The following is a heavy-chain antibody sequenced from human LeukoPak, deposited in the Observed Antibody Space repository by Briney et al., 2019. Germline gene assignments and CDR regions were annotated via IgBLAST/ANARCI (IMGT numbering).Heavy chain of an antibody. V-gene: IGHV3-48*01. CDR3: ASAVLLWFGGYPDY. Sequence: GGSLRLSCAASGFTFSSYSMNGVRQAPGKGLEWVSYISSSSSTIYYADSVKGRFTISRDNAKNSLYLQMNSLRAEDTAVYYCASAVLLWFGGYPDYWGQGTLVTVSS. CDR2: ISSSSSTI. J-gene: IGHJ4*02. CDR1: GFTFSSYS. D-gene: IGHD3-10*01.